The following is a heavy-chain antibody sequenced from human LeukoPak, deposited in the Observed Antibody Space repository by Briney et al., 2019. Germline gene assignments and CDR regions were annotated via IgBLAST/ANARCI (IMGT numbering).Heavy chain of an antibody. V-gene: IGHV3-48*02. CDR3: ARDALSGYSLVGGMDV. CDR2: ISSSSSTI. D-gene: IGHD5-18*01. Sequence: GGSLRLSCAASGFTFSSYSMNWVRQAPGKGLEWVSHISSSSSTIYYADSVKGRFTISRDNAKNSLYLQMNSLRDEDTAVYYCARDALSGYSLVGGMDVWGQGTTVTVSS. J-gene: IGHJ6*02. CDR1: GFTFSSYS.